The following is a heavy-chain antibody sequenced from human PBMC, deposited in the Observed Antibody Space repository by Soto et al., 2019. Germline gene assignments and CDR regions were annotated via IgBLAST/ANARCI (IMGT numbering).Heavy chain of an antibody. Sequence: GSLRLSCVASAVTFNNFHMHWVRQATGKGLQWLEAITTTSTYKYYADSVKGRFSISRDNAKNSLYLELTNLRSEDTVVYYCAREKCSSTSCNHGMDVWGLGTTVTVSS. CDR2: ITTTSTYK. CDR3: AREKCSSTSCNHGMDV. D-gene: IGHD2-2*01. CDR1: AVTFNNFH. J-gene: IGHJ6*02. V-gene: IGHV3-21*01.